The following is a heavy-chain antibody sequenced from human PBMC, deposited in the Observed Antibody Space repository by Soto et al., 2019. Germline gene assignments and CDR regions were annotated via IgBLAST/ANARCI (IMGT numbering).Heavy chain of an antibody. J-gene: IGHJ6*03. CDR2: INSDGSST. D-gene: IGHD3-3*01. CDR3: ARVPEGYDFWSGSRYYYMDV. Sequence: GGSLRLSCAASGFTFSSYWMHWVRQAPGKGLVWVSRINSDGSSTSYADSVKGRFTISRDNAKNTLYLQMNSLRAEDTAVYYCARVPEGYDFWSGSRYYYMDVWGKWTTVTVSS. CDR1: GFTFSSYW. V-gene: IGHV3-74*01.